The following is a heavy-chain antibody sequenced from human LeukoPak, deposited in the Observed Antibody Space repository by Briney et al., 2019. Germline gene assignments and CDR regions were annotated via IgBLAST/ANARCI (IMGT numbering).Heavy chain of an antibody. CDR1: EFTFNRYS. J-gene: IGHJ6*02. CDR2: VSSASGFI. D-gene: IGHD5-12*01. Sequence: PGGSLRLSCTASEFTFNRYSINWVRKAPGRGLEWVSSVSSASGFIYYADSVKGRFTIPRDNAKNSVYLQMNSLRAEDTAIYYCARPGGYDWVGYYNYHYGMDVWGQGTTVTVSS. CDR3: ARPGGYDWVGYYNYHYGMDV. V-gene: IGHV3-21*01.